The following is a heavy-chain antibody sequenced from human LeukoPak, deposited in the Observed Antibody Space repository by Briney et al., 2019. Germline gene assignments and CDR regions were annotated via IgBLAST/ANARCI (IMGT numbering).Heavy chain of an antibody. Sequence: GGSLRLSCAASGFTFDDYAMHWVRQAPGKGLEWVSSISWNSGSIGYADSVKGRFTISRDNAKNSLYLQMNSLRAEDTALYYCAKDFSSSWYVGRSDYWGQGTLVTVSS. V-gene: IGHV3-9*01. CDR2: ISWNSGSI. CDR1: GFTFDDYA. J-gene: IGHJ4*02. D-gene: IGHD6-13*01. CDR3: AKDFSSSWYVGRSDY.